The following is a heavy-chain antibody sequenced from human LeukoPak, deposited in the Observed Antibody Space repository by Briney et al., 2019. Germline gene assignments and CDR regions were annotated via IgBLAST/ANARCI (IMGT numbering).Heavy chain of an antibody. CDR1: GGSFSGYY. V-gene: IGHV4-34*01. CDR3: ARGRRYGNYYYYMDV. CDR2: INHSGST. D-gene: IGHD1-1*01. Sequence: KPSETLSLTCAVYGGSFSGYYWSWIRQPPGKGLEWIGEINHSGSTNYNPSLKSRVTISVDTSKNQFSLKLSSVTAADTAVYYCARGRRYGNYYYYMDVWGKGTTVTDSS. J-gene: IGHJ6*03.